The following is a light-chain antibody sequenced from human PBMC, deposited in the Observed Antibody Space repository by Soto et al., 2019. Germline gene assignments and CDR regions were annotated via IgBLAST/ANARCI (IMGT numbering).Light chain of an antibody. CDR1: QSVSSSS. Sequence: IVLTQSPGTLSLSPGERATLSCRSIQSVSSSSLAWYQQKPGQAPRLLMYAASVRATGIPDRFTGSGSGTDFTLTISSLQSEDFAVYYCQQYNNWPPITFGQGTRLEIK. J-gene: IGKJ5*01. V-gene: IGKV3-20*01. CDR3: QQYNNWPPIT. CDR2: AAS.